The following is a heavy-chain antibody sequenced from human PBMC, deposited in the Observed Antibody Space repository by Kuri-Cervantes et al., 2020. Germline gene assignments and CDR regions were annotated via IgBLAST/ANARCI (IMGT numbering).Heavy chain of an antibody. Sequence: SVKVSCKASGGTFSSYAISWVRQAPGQGLEWMGGIIPIFGTANYAQKFQGRVTITADESTSTAYMELSSLRSEDTAVYYCARDNSKPEYYYDSSGYHQEFDYWGQGTLVTVSS. J-gene: IGHJ4*02. CDR2: IIPIFGTA. V-gene: IGHV1-69*13. CDR1: GGTFSSYA. D-gene: IGHD3-22*01. CDR3: ARDNSKPEYYYDSSGYHQEFDY.